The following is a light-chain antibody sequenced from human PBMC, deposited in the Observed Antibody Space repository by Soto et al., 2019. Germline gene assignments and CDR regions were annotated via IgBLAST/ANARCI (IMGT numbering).Light chain of an antibody. V-gene: IGKV3-11*01. CDR2: DAS. CDR1: QSVSSY. J-gene: IGKJ1*01. Sequence: EIVLTQSPATLSLSPGERATLSCMASQSVSSYLAWYQQNPGQAPRLLIYDASNRATGIPARFSGSGSGTDFTLTISSLEPEDCAVYYCQQRSNWPRTFGQGTKVEIK. CDR3: QQRSNWPRT.